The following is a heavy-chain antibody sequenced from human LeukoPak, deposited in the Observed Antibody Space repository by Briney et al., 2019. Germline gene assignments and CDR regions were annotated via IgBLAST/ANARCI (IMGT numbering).Heavy chain of an antibody. CDR2: INWNGGST. V-gene: IGHV3-20*04. D-gene: IGHD3-22*01. Sequence: GGSLRLSCAASGFTFDDYGMSWVRQAPGKGLEWVSGINWNGGSTGYADSVKGRFTISRDNAKNSLYLQMNSLRAEDTALYYCARDLSYYDSSGNGAAFDIWGQGTMVTVSS. CDR1: GFTFDDYG. CDR3: ARDLSYYDSSGNGAAFDI. J-gene: IGHJ3*02.